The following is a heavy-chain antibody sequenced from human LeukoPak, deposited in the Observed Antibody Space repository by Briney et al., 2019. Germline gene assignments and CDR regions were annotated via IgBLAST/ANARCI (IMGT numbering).Heavy chain of an antibody. D-gene: IGHD4-23*01. CDR1: GXTFSTYS. CDR2: ISSGGGTK. J-gene: IGHJ4*02. V-gene: IGHV3-48*02. CDR3: ARDGVTGFDC. Sequence: GSLRLSCSASGXTFSTYSGNWVRQAPGKGLEWVAYISSGGGTKYYADSVQGRFTISRDNAKSSVYLQMNNVRDEDTAVYYCARDGVTGFDCWGQGTLVTASS.